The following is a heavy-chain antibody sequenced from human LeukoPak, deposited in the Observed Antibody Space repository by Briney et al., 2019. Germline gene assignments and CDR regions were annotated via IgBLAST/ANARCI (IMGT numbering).Heavy chain of an antibody. J-gene: IGHJ6*03. CDR3: ARGLYGDYANYYYYYYMEV. Sequence: ASETLSLTCTVSGGSISTYYWSWIRQPPGKGLEWIGEINHSGTTNYNPSLKCRVTISGDTSKNQFSLKLSSVTAADTAVYYCARGLYGDYANYYYYYYMEVWGKGTTVTVSS. CDR1: GGSISTYY. D-gene: IGHD4-17*01. V-gene: IGHV4-34*01. CDR2: INHSGTT.